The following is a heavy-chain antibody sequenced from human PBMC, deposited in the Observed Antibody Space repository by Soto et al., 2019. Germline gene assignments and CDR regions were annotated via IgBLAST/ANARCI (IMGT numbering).Heavy chain of an antibody. CDR2: TYYRSKWYN. CDR3: ARASAYDILTGYLAFDY. D-gene: IGHD3-9*01. CDR1: GDSVSSNSAA. Sequence: QSQTLSLTCAISGDSVSSNSAAWNWIRQSPSRGLEWLGRTYYRSKWYNDYAVSVKSRITINPDTSKNQFSLQLNSVTPEDTAVYYCARASAYDILTGYLAFDYWGQGTLVTVSS. V-gene: IGHV6-1*01. J-gene: IGHJ4*02.